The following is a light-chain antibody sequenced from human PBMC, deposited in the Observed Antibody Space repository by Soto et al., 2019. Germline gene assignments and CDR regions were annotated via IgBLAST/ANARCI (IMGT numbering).Light chain of an antibody. V-gene: IGLV1-44*01. CDR2: RND. Sequence: QPELTEPPSAAGIPGQRVTNSCSGSSSNIGSNSVNWFQQVPGAAPKLLIYRNDERTYGVPDRFSGSKSGTSASLAISGLLSEDEADYYCAAWDDSLNGFWVFGGGTQLTVL. CDR1: SSNIGSNS. J-gene: IGLJ3*02. CDR3: AAWDDSLNGFWV.